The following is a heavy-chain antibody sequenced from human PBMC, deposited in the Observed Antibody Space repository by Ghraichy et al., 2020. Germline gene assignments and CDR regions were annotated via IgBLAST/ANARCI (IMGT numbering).Heavy chain of an antibody. CDR1: GFTFSSYA. J-gene: IGHJ6*02. D-gene: IGHD2-21*02. CDR2: ITGSGGTT. V-gene: IGHV3-23*01. CDR3: AKDLGDNYVYYGLDV. Sequence: GGSLRLSCAASGFTFSSYAMSWVRQAPGKGLEWVSAITGSGGTTYYADSVKGRFTISRDNAKNTLDLQMNSLRAEDTAVYFCAKDLGDNYVYYGLDVWGQGTTFTVSS.